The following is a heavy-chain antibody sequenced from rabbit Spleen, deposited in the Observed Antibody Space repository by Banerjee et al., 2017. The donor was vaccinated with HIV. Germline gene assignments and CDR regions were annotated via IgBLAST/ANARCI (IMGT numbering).Heavy chain of an antibody. CDR2: INTATGKA. D-gene: IGHD8-1*01. V-gene: IGHV1S45*01. CDR3: ARDSGTSFSSYGMDL. Sequence: QEQLEESGGGLVKPEGSLTLTCTASGFSFSDRDVMCWVRQAPGKGLEWIACINTATGKAVYATWAKGRFTISRTSSTTVTLQMTSLTAADTATYFCARDSGTSFSSYGMDLWGQGTLVTVS. J-gene: IGHJ6*01. CDR1: GFSFSDRDV.